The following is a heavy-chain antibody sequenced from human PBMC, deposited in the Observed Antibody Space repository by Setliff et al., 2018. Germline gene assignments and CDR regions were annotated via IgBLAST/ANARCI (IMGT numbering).Heavy chain of an antibody. V-gene: IGHV4-34*01. CDR2: INHSGTT. D-gene: IGHD6-6*01. Sequence: SETLSLACTAYGGTFSDYYWTWIRQPPGKGLEWIGEINHSGTTNYNPSLKSRVTVSVDTSKNQFSLTMSSVTAADAAVYYCARGRNVAARLLDTWGQGSRVTVSS. CDR3: ARGRNVAARLLDT. CDR1: GGTFSDYY. J-gene: IGHJ5*02.